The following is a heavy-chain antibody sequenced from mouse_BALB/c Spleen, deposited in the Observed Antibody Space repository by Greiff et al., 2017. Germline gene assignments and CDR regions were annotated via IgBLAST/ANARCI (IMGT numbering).Heavy chain of an antibody. Sequence: VQLQQSGAELVRPGTSVKISCKASGYAFTNYWLGWVKQRPGHGLEWIGDIYPGSGNTYYNEKFKGKATLTADKSSSTAYMQLSSLTSEDSAVYFCTRYDGVDYWGQGTTLTVSS. V-gene: IGHV1-63*01. CDR3: TRYDGVDY. J-gene: IGHJ2*01. CDR2: IYPGSGNT. CDR1: GYAFTNYW. D-gene: IGHD2-12*01.